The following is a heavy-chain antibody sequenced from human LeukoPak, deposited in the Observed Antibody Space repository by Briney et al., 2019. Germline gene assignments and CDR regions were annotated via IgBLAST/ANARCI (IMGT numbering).Heavy chain of an antibody. Sequence: PGGSLSLSCAASGFTFSSYTMSWARQAPGKGLEWVSTITTSDGNTYYADSVKGRFTVSRDNSKNTLFLQMNSLRAEDTAVYYCAKDGGLWVSAHWGDSWGRGTLVTVSS. D-gene: IGHD7-27*01. V-gene: IGHV3-23*01. J-gene: IGHJ4*02. CDR2: ITTSDGNT. CDR1: GFTFSSYT. CDR3: AKDGGLWVSAHWGDS.